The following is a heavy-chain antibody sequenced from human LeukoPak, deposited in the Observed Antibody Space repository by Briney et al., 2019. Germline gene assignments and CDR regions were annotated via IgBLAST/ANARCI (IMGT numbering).Heavy chain of an antibody. J-gene: IGHJ4*02. CDR2: ISWNGDII. V-gene: IGHV3-9*01. CDR1: GFTFEDHA. Sequence: PWGSLRLSCVASGFTFEDHAMHWVRQAPGKGLEWVLGISWNGDIIGYADSVKGRFTVSRDNAKNAVYLQMNSLRAEDTAVYYCVKDSTHFRVWDSYDTTGLNYWGQGTLVTVSS. CDR3: VKDSTHFRVWDSYDTTGLNY. D-gene: IGHD3-22*01.